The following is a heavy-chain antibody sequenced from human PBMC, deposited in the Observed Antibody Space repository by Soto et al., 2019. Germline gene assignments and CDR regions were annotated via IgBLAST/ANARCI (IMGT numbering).Heavy chain of an antibody. CDR2: ISAYNGNT. J-gene: IGHJ4*02. V-gene: IGHV1-18*01. D-gene: IGHD1-26*01. Sequence: GASVKVSCKASGYTFTSYGISWVRQAPGQGLEWMGWISAYNGNTNYAQKLQGRVTMTTDTSTSTAYMELRSLRSDDTAVYYCARAAASGGSYYGGDFDYWGQGTLVTVSS. CDR3: ARAAASGGSYYGGDFDY. CDR1: GYTFTSYG.